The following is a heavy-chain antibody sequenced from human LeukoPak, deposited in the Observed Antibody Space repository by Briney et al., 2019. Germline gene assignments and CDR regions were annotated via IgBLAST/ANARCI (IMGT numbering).Heavy chain of an antibody. D-gene: IGHD3-10*01. V-gene: IGHV3-48*04. CDR1: GFTFSSNN. J-gene: IGHJ4*02. Sequence: GGSLRLSCAASGFTFSSNNMNWVRQAPGKGLEWVSYISSSSSTIYYADSVKGRFTISRDNAKNSLYLQMNSLRAEDTAVYYCVTSSYYGSGSDYWGQGTLVTVSS. CDR2: ISSSSSTI. CDR3: VTSSYYGSGSDY.